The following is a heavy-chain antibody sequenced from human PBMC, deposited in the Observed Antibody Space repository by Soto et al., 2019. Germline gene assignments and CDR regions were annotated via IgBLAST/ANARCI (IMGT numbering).Heavy chain of an antibody. D-gene: IGHD6-19*01. CDR2: IYYSGST. CDR3: ARHYSSGSRNWFDP. J-gene: IGHJ5*02. CDR1: GGSINSSSYF. V-gene: IGHV4-39*01. Sequence: PSETLSLTCSVSGGSINSSSYFWGWFRQPPGKGLEWIGSIYYSGSTYYNPSLRSRVTISVDTSKNQFSLKLSSVTAADTAVFYCARHYSSGSRNWFDPWGQGTLVTVSS.